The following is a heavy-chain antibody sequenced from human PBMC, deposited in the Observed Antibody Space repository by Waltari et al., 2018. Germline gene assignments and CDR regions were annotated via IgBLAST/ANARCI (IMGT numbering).Heavy chain of an antibody. V-gene: IGHV4-39*01. CDR1: GGSISSSSYY. Sequence: QLQLQESGPGLVKPSETLSLPCTVSGGSISSSSYYWGRIRPPPGMGLEWIGGIYYRGSTCYDPSLKLRVSISVDTSKSQFSLELSCVTAADSSVYYCARGVSSGWWYYFDYWGQGTLVTVSS. D-gene: IGHD6-19*01. J-gene: IGHJ4*02. CDR3: ARGVSSGWWYYFDY. CDR2: IYYRGST.